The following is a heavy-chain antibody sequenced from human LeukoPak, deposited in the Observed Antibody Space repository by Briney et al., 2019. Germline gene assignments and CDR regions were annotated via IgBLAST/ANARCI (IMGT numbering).Heavy chain of an antibody. CDR1: GFTFSDYY. CDR2: ISSSSSYT. D-gene: IGHD5-18*01. CDR3: ARGDTAMAPYYFDY. J-gene: IGHJ4*02. Sequence: PGGFLRLSCAASGFTFSDYYMSWIRQAPGKGLEWVSYISSSSSYTNYADSVKGRFTISRDNAKNSLYLQMNSLRAEDTAVYYCARGDTAMAPYYFDYWGQGTLVTVSS. V-gene: IGHV3-11*05.